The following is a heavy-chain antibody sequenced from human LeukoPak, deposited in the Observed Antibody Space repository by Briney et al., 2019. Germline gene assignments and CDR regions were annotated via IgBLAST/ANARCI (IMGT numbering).Heavy chain of an antibody. Sequence: GASVKVSCKASGYTFTGYYMHWVRQAPGQGLEWMGWINPNSGGTNYAQKFQGRVTKTRDTSISTAYMELSRLRSDDTAVYYCARDRSPEAAFDIWGQGTMVTVSS. CDR3: ARDRSPEAAFDI. CDR1: GYTFTGYY. J-gene: IGHJ3*02. V-gene: IGHV1-2*02. CDR2: INPNSGGT.